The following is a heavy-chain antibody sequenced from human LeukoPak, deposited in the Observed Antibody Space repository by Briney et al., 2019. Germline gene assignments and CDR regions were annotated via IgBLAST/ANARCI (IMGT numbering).Heavy chain of an antibody. CDR2: INHSGST. CDR1: DYSISSGYY. D-gene: IGHD3-22*01. J-gene: IGHJ4*02. V-gene: IGHV4-38-2*02. Sequence: SETLSLTCTVSDYSISSGYYWSWIRQPPGKGLEWIGEINHSGSTNYNPSLKSRVTISVDTSKNQFSLKLSSVTAADTAVYYCARDQGYDGRGNYYPYHFDCWGQGTLVTVSS. CDR3: ARDQGYDGRGNYYPYHFDC.